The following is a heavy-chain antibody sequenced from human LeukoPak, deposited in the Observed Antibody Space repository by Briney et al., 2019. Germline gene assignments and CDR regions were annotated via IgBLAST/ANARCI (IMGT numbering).Heavy chain of an antibody. CDR1: GFTFSSYA. J-gene: IGHJ6*02. Sequence: GESLRLSCAASGFTFSSYAMSWVRQAPGKGLEWVSAISGSGGSTYYADSVKGRFTISRDNSKNTLYLQMNSLRAEDTAVYYCSLDDFWSGYYKLMYYYGMDVWGQGTTVTVSS. CDR3: SLDDFWSGYYKLMYYYGMDV. CDR2: ISGSGGST. V-gene: IGHV3-23*01. D-gene: IGHD3-3*01.